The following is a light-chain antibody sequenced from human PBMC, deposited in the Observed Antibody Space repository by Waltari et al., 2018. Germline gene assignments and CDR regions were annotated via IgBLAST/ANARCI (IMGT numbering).Light chain of an antibody. Sequence: QSALTQPASVSGSRGQSLTISCTGTSSDIGGYHYVPWYQQHPGKAPKLMMFDVTKRPSGVSDRFSGSKSGNTASLTISGLHTDDESDYYCSSYTSTNTVIFGGGTKVTVL. V-gene: IGLV2-14*03. J-gene: IGLJ2*01. CDR2: DVT. CDR1: SSDIGGYHY. CDR3: SSYTSTNTVI.